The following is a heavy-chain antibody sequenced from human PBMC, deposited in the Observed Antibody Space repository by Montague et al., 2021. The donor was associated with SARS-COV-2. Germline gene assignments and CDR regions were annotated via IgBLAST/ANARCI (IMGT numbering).Heavy chain of an antibody. J-gene: IGHJ5*02. D-gene: IGHD1-20*01. CDR1: GGSISSYY. Sequence: SATLSLTCSVSGGSISSYYWSWIRQSPGKGLEWIGYIFHSGITDYNPSLKSRVTISVDMSKNQFSLQLNSVTAADSAVYYCARTEYNWNDWFDPWGQGTLVTVSS. CDR2: IFHSGIT. CDR3: ARTEYNWNDWFDP. V-gene: IGHV4-59*13.